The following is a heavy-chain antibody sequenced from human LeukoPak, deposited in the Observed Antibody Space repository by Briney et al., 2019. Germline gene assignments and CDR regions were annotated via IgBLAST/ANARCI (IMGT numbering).Heavy chain of an antibody. CDR3: ARGPPLSYYYDSSGYSRYGY. D-gene: IGHD3-22*01. CDR2: VRPDGREQ. Sequence: GGSLRLSCSASGFTFNTYWMSWVRQAPGKGLQWVANVRPDGREQRYVDSVKGRFTISRDNAKNLVYLQMNSLRTDDTGVYYCARGPPLSYYYDSSGYSRYGYWGQGTLVTVSS. V-gene: IGHV3-7*01. CDR1: GFTFNTYW. J-gene: IGHJ4*02.